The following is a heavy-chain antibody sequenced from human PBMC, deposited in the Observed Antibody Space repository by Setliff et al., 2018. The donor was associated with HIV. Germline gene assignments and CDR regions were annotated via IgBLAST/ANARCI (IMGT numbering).Heavy chain of an antibody. CDR3: ARVYGSGSYGWFDP. D-gene: IGHD3-10*01. CDR2: IIPIFGTA. V-gene: IGHV1-69*05. CDR1: GGTFSSYA. Sequence: SVKVSCKASGGTFSSYAISWVRQAPGQGLEWMGGIIPIFGTANYAQKFQGRVTITTDESTSTAYMELSSLRSEDTAVYYCARVYGSGSYGWFDPWGQGTRVTV. J-gene: IGHJ5*02.